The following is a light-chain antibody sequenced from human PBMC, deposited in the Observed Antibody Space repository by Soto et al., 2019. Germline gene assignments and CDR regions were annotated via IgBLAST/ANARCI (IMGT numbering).Light chain of an antibody. CDR2: ATS. V-gene: IGKV3-20*01. J-gene: IGKJ4*01. CDR3: QQYSTSPRGLA. Sequence: EIVLTQSPGTLSLSPGERATLSCRASQSVSSSYLAWYQQKPGQAPRLLIYATSGRATGIPDRFSGSGSGTDFTLTISRLEPEDFAVYYCQQYSTSPRGLAFGGGTKVYI. CDR1: QSVSSSY.